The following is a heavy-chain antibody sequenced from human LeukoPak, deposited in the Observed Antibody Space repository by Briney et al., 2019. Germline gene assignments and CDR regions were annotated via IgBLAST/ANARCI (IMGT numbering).Heavy chain of an antibody. Sequence: SETLSLTCTVSGGSIGSGGYYWSWIRQPAGKGLEWIGRIYTSGSTNYNPSLKSRVTMSVDTSKDQFSLKLSSVTAADTAVYYCARVGGFEWELPYYYYYMDVWGKGTTVTVSS. CDR3: ARVGGFEWELPYYYYYMDV. CDR2: IYTSGST. D-gene: IGHD1-26*01. CDR1: GGSIGSGGYY. J-gene: IGHJ6*03. V-gene: IGHV4-61*02.